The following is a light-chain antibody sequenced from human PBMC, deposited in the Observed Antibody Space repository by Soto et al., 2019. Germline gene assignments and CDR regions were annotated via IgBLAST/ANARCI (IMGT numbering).Light chain of an antibody. CDR1: SSNIGGNT. J-gene: IGLJ2*01. V-gene: IGLV1-44*01. Sequence: QPVLTQPPSASGTPGQRVTFSCSGSSSNIGGNTVNWYQQLPGTAPKVLIYSNNQRPSGVPDRFSGSKSGTSASLAISGLQSEDEADYYCTAWEDSLNGVVFGGGTKVTVL. CDR3: TAWEDSLNGVV. CDR2: SNN.